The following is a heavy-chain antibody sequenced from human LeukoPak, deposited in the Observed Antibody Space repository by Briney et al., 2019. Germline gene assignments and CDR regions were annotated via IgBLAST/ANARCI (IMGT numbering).Heavy chain of an antibody. Sequence: GGSLRLSCAASGFTVSSNYMNWVRQAPGQGLEWVAAISGSCGSTYYAHSVKGRFTISRDKSKNTLYLQMNRLRAEDTAVYYCAKFVRFLEWSPPYGRDGYYMDVWGKGTTVTVSS. J-gene: IGHJ6*03. CDR2: ISGSCGST. V-gene: IGHV3-23*01. CDR1: GFTVSSNY. CDR3: AKFVRFLEWSPPYGRDGYYMDV. D-gene: IGHD3-3*01.